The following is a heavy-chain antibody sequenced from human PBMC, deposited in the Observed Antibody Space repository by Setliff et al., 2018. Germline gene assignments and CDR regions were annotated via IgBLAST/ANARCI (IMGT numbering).Heavy chain of an antibody. J-gene: IGHJ6*03. CDR2: INHSGDT. D-gene: IGHD6-6*01. Sequence: PSETLSLTCAVYGGSFSTYFWSWIRQPPGKGLEWIGEINHSGDTNYNPSLKSRVTISADTSKNQFSLNLTSVTAADTAVYYCAWEQFVPFRDYYMDVWGKGTTVTV. CDR1: GGSFSTYF. V-gene: IGHV4-34*01. CDR3: AWEQFVPFRDYYMDV.